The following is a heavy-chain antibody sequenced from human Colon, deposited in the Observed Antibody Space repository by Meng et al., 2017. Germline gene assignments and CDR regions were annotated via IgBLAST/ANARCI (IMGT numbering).Heavy chain of an antibody. CDR3: ARGPPADY. Sequence: VRLQASCPVLVQPSDALALTCTVSGASVRSDYWSWIRQPPGNGLEWIAYIFNTGSTNYNPSLKSRVTISVDTSKNQFSLKLTSVTAADTAVYYCARGPPADYWGPGTLVTVSS. V-gene: IGHV4-59*02. CDR1: GASVRSDY. J-gene: IGHJ4*02. CDR2: IFNTGST.